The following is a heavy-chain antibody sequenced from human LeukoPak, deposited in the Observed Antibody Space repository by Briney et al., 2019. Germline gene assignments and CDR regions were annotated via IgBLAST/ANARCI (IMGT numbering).Heavy chain of an antibody. V-gene: IGHV1-18*01. CDR2: ISAYNGNT. J-gene: IGHJ6*02. Sequence: ASVKVSCKACGYTFTSYGISWVRQAPGQGLEWMGWISAYNGNTDYAQKLQGRVTMTTDTSTSTAYMELRSLRSDDTAVYYCARSGYCSSTSCYTMMIYYYYYGMDVWGQGTTVTVSS. CDR1: GYTFTSYG. D-gene: IGHD2-2*02. CDR3: ARSGYCSSTSCYTMMIYYYYYGMDV.